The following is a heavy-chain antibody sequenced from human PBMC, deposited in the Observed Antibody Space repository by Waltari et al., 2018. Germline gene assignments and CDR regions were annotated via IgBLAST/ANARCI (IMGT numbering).Heavy chain of an antibody. CDR3: ARDPKYCSGGTCKAWFDS. Sequence: VQLLQSGSELKNPGASVKISCRTSGYIFTAHGMHCVRQAPTQGLQWMGWINTNTRNPTYAQVFTGRFVFSLDKSVDTAYLEISSLQSEDTAIYFCARDPKYCSGGTCKAWFDSWGQGTLVSVSS. CDR1: GYIFTAHG. CDR2: INTNTRNP. J-gene: IGHJ5*01. D-gene: IGHD2-15*01. V-gene: IGHV7-4-1*02.